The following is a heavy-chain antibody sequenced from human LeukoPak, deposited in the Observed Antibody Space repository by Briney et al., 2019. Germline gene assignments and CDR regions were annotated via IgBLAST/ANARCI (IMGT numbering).Heavy chain of an antibody. CDR2: ISGSGGTA. D-gene: IGHD2-15*01. Sequence: PGGSLRLSCAASGFTFSSYAMSWVRQAPGKGLEWVSAISGSGGTAYYADSVKGRFTISRDNSKNTLYLHMNSLRAEDTAVYYCAKDIASGYCSGGSCYSPWFDPWGQGTMVTVSS. CDR3: AKDIASGYCSGGSCYSPWFDP. CDR1: GFTFSSYA. J-gene: IGHJ5*02. V-gene: IGHV3-23*01.